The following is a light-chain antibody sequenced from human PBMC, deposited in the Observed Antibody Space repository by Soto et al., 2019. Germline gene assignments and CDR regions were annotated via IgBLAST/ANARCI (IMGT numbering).Light chain of an antibody. V-gene: IGKV3-15*01. J-gene: IGKJ1*01. Sequence: EIVMTQSPATLSVSPGESAGLCCSVRQSASATLAWYQQKPGQAPRLLIYGASTRATGIPARFSGSGSGTEFTLTISSLQSEDFAVYYCQQYNNWPPVTFGQGTRWIS. CDR1: QSASAT. CDR3: QQYNNWPPVT. CDR2: GAS.